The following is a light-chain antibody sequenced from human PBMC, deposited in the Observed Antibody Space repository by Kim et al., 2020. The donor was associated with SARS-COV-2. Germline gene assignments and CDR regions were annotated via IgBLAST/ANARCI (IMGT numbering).Light chain of an antibody. CDR3: QVWDSGSEHVV. J-gene: IGLJ2*01. V-gene: IGLV3-21*03. CDR2: DNI. CDR1: SIGRRN. Sequence: PGKTATIICGGDSIGRRNVHWYQQKPGQAPVVVVYDNIVRPSGIPERFSGSNSGNTATLTISRVDAGDEADYFCQVWDSGSEHVVFGGGTKVTVL.